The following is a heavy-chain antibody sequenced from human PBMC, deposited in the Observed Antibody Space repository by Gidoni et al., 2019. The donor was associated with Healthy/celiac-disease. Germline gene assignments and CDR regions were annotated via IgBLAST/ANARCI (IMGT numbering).Heavy chain of an antibody. CDR2: ISAYNGNT. CDR3: ARDTRIQLWEDYYYYGMDV. V-gene: IGHV1-18*01. D-gene: IGHD5-18*01. Sequence: QVQLVQSGAEVKKHGASVKVSCKASGYTFTSSGISWVRQAPGQGLEWMGWISAYNGNTNYAQKLQGRVTMTTDTSTSTAYMELRSLRSDDTAVYYCARDTRIQLWEDYYYYGMDVWGQGTTVTVSS. CDR1: GYTFTSSG. J-gene: IGHJ6*02.